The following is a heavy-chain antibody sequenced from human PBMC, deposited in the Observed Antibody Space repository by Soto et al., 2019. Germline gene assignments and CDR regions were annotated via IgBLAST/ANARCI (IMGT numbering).Heavy chain of an antibody. CDR2: ISSSSSYI. CDR3: ARDLIQLWLIDY. Sequence: PGGSLRLCCAASGFTFSSYSMNWVRQAPGKGLEWVSSISSSSSYIYYADLVKGRFTISRDNAKNSLYLQMNSLRAEDKAVYYCARDLIQLWLIDYWGQGTLVTVSS. CDR1: GFTFSSYS. D-gene: IGHD5-18*01. J-gene: IGHJ4*02. V-gene: IGHV3-21*01.